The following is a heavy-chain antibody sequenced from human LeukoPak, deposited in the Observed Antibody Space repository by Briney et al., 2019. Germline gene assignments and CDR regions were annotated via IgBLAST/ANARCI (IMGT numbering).Heavy chain of an antibody. Sequence: GGSLRLSCAASGFTFSDYYMSWIRQAPGKGLEWVSYISSSGSTIYYADSVKGRFTISRDNAKNSLYLQMNSLRAEDTAVYYCARSSGWYHRGPDYYYYYMDVWGKGTTVTVS. J-gene: IGHJ6*03. CDR2: ISSSGSTI. V-gene: IGHV3-11*04. CDR1: GFTFSDYY. CDR3: ARSSGWYHRGPDYYYYYMDV. D-gene: IGHD6-19*01.